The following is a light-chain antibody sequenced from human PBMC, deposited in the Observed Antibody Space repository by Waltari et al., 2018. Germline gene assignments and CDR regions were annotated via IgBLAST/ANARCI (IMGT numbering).Light chain of an antibody. J-gene: IGLJ3*02. CDR3: ASWDDSLNGHWV. CDR1: ASNIGGNV. Sequence: QSVLTQPPSASGTPGQRVTISCSGTASNIGGNVVNWYQHLPGKAPKLLIYRSDTRPLGVPDRFSASKSGTSASLAISGLQSEDEADYYWASWDDSLNGHWVFGGGTKVTVL. V-gene: IGLV1-44*01. CDR2: RSD.